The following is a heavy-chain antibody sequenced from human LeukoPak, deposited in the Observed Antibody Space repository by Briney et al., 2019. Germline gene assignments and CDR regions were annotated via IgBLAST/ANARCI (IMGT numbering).Heavy chain of an antibody. CDR3: ARAGSSGWYGDWFDP. D-gene: IGHD6-19*01. J-gene: IGHJ5*02. CDR2: IYGASST. V-gene: IGHV3-53*01. Sequence: GGSLRLSCAASGFSVSSNHMSWVRQAPGKGLEWVSVIYGASSTYYADSLKGRFTISRDNSKNTLYLQMNSLRAEDTAVYYCARAGSSGWYGDWFDPWGQGTLVTVSS. CDR1: GFSVSSNH.